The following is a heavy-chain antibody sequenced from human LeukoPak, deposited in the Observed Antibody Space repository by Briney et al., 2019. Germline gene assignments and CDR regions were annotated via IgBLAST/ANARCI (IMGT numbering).Heavy chain of an antibody. CDR2: VYYTGST. V-gene: IGHV4-31*03. CDR3: ASRTGDRLGVDL. D-gene: IGHD7-27*01. J-gene: IGHJ2*01. CDR1: GGSISSGGYY. Sequence: SETLSLTCSVSGGSISSGGYYWSWIRQHPGKGPEWIGHVYYTGSTYYNPSLKSRVTISVDTSKNQFSLKLSSVTAADTAVYYCASRTGDRLGVDLWGRGTLVTVSS.